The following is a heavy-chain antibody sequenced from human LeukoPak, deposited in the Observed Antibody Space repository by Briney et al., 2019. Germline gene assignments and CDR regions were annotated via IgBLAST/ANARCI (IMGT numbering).Heavy chain of an antibody. CDR1: GYTFTGYY. CDR2: INPNSGGT. D-gene: IGHD1-26*01. CDR3: ARAGSYKDFYYFDY. J-gene: IGHJ4*02. Sequence: ASVKVSCKASGYTFTGYYMHWVRQAPEQGLEWMEWINPNSGGTNYAQKFQGRVTMTRDTSISTAYMELSRLRSDDTAVYYCARAGSYKDFYYFDYWGQGTLVTVSS. V-gene: IGHV1-2*02.